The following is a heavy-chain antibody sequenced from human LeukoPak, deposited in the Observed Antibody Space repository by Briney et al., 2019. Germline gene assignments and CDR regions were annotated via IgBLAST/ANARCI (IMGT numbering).Heavy chain of an antibody. Sequence: GGSLRLSCAASGFTFSSYAMSWVRQAPGKGLEWVSAISGSGGSTYYADSVKGRFTISRDNAKNSLYLQMNSLRAEDTAVYYCASIYCSSTSCYAGGVNYWGQGTLVTVSS. CDR1: GFTFSSYA. CDR3: ASIYCSSTSCYAGGVNY. V-gene: IGHV3-23*01. D-gene: IGHD2-2*01. J-gene: IGHJ4*02. CDR2: ISGSGGST.